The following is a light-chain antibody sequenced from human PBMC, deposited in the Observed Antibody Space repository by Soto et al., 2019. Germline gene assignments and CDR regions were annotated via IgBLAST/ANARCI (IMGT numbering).Light chain of an antibody. CDR3: LQHNTYPLT. CDR2: GAS. J-gene: IGKJ4*01. CDR1: RTINTY. V-gene: IGKV1-39*01. Sequence: DVRMTQSPSSLSASVGDTITLTRRASRTINTYLNWFQQKPGEPPRLLIYGASTLHDGVPSRFSGSGSGADFTLTITSLQPEDFATYYCLQHNTYPLTFGGGTKVDIK.